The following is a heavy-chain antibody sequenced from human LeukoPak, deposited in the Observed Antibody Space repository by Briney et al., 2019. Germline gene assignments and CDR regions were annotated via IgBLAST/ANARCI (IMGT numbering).Heavy chain of an antibody. D-gene: IGHD3-10*01. Sequence: PGGSLRLSCAASGFTFNDAWMNWVRQAPGKGLEWVGRIKSKTEGGTTDYAAPVKGRFTISRDDSKNTLYLQMNSLRTEDTAVYYCARAPRPTLWFGELSGPDAFDIWGQGTMVTVSS. CDR1: GFTFNDAW. V-gene: IGHV3-15*01. CDR3: ARAPRPTLWFGELSGPDAFDI. CDR2: IKSKTEGGTT. J-gene: IGHJ3*02.